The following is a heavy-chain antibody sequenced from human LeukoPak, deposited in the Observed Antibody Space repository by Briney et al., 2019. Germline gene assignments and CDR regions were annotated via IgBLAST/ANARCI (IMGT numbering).Heavy chain of an antibody. D-gene: IGHD6-13*01. V-gene: IGHV7-4-1*02. CDR3: ARSIAAAGFDFDY. J-gene: IGHJ4*02. CDR2: INTNTGNP. CDR1: GYTFTGYY. Sequence: EASVKVSCKASGYTFTGYYIHWVRQAPGQGLEWMGWINTNTGNPTYAQGFTGRFVFSLDTSVSTAYLQISSLKAEDTAVYYCARSIAAAGFDFDYWGQGTLVTVSS.